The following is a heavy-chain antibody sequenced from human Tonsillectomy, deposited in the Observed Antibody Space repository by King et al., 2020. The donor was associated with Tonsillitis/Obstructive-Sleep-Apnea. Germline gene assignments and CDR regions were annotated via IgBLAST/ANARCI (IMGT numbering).Heavy chain of an antibody. CDR3: AKGPEPVEN. CDR1: GFTFSYYS. CDR2: ISSNGDST. Sequence: QLVQSGGDLVQPGGSLRLSCSASGFTFSYYSMHWVRQAPGKGLEYVSSISSNGDSTKYADSVKGRFTTSRGNSKNTLYLQLSSLTPEDTAVYYCAKGPEPVENWGQGTMVTVSS. J-gene: IGHJ3*01. V-gene: IGHV3-64D*06.